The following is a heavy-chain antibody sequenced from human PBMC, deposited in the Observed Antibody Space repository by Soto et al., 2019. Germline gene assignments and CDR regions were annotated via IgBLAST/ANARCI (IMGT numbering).Heavy chain of an antibody. V-gene: IGHV1-69*13. CDR2: IIPIFGSA. CDR3: AKDGGKDGYFGNWFDP. J-gene: IGHJ5*02. CDR1: GGTFSSYA. Sequence: ASVKVSCKASGGTFSSYAISWVRQAPGQGLEWMGGIIPIFGSANYAQKFQGRVTITADESTTTAYMELSSLRSDDTAVYYCAKDGGKDGYFGNWFDPWGQGTLVTVSS. D-gene: IGHD5-12*01.